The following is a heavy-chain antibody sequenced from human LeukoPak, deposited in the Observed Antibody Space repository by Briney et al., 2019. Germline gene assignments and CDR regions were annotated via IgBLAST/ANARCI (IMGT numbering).Heavy chain of an antibody. CDR1: GGSISRYY. V-gene: IGHV4-59*01. CDR3: ASDGYYGSRPFDY. J-gene: IGHJ4*02. CDR2: IYYSAIP. Sequence: SETLSLTCTVSGGSISRYYWSWIRQPPGKGLEWIGYIYYSAIPNYNPPLNSRVTTSVDTSKNQFSLKLSSATAAHTAVYYCASDGYYGSRPFDYWGQGTLVTVSS. D-gene: IGHD3-10*01.